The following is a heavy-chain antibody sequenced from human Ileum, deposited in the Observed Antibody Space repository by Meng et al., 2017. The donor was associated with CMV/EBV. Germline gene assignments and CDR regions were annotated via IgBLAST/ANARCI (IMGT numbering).Heavy chain of an antibody. V-gene: IGHV1-8*01. CDR2: INTNTGAT. CDR1: GYTFTTYD. D-gene: IGHD2-21*02. CDR3: VRVVPGPYNRFDP. Sequence: CKDSGYTFTTYDINWVRQATGQGLEWMGWINTNTGATGYAQQFQARLTITRDNSLNTAYMYLNSLTSEDTAIYYCVRVVPGPYNRFDPWGQGTLVTVSS. J-gene: IGHJ5*02.